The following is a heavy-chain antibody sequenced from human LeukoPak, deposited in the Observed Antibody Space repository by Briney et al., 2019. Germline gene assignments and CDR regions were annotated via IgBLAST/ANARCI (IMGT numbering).Heavy chain of an antibody. Sequence: ASVKVSCKASGYTFTGYYMHWVRQAPGQGLEWMGWINPNSGGTNYAQKFQGRVTMTRDTSISTAYMELRRLRSDDTAVYYCARDRRIAAAVYLGLNWFDPWGQGTLVTVSS. CDR2: INPNSGGT. V-gene: IGHV1-2*02. D-gene: IGHD6-13*01. J-gene: IGHJ5*02. CDR1: GYTFTGYY. CDR3: ARDRRIAAAVYLGLNWFDP.